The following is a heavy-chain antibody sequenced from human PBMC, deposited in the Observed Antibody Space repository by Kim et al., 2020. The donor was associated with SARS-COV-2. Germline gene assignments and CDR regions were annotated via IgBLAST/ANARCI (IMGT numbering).Heavy chain of an antibody. J-gene: IGHJ3*02. Sequence: SVKVSCKASGGTFSSYAISWVRQAPGQGLEWMGGIIPIFGTANYAQKFQCRVTITADESTSTAYMELSSLRSEDTAVYYCARWGENSDYYDSSGPDAFDIGGQGTMVTVSS. D-gene: IGHD3-22*01. CDR1: GGTFSSYA. CDR2: IIPIFGTA. CDR3: ARWGENSDYYDSSGPDAFDI. V-gene: IGHV1-69*13.